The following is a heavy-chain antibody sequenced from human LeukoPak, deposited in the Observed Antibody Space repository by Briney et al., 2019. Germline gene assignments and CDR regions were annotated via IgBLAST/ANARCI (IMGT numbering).Heavy chain of an antibody. Sequence: GGSLRLSCVASGFTVDTYWMSWVRQAPGKGLDWVAHIKEDGARKYYVDSVRGRFTISRDNAKNSLFLQMNSLRVEDTAVFYCVAWGSLVVWGQGTLVTVSS. D-gene: IGHD3-16*01. J-gene: IGHJ4*02. V-gene: IGHV3-7*01. CDR1: GFTVDTYW. CDR2: IKEDGARK. CDR3: VAWGSLVV.